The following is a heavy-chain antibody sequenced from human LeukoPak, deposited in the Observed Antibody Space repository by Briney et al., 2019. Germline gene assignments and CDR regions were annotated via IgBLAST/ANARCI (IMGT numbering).Heavy chain of an antibody. D-gene: IGHD6-6*01. V-gene: IGHV4-61*02. CDR2: VYTSGST. CDR3: ARGSSSFVRDWYFDL. Sequence: PSETLSLTCTVSGASISSGSYYWSWIRQPAGKGLEWIGRVYTSGSTNYNPSLKSRVTISVDTSKNQFSLKLSSVTAADTAVYYCARGSSSFVRDWYFDLWGRGTLVTVSS. J-gene: IGHJ2*01. CDR1: GASISSGSYY.